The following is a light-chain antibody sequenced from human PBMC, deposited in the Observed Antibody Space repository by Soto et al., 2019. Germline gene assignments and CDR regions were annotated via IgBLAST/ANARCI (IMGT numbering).Light chain of an antibody. V-gene: IGKV3D-15*01. CDR1: QSVSSH. J-gene: IGKJ4*01. CDR2: GAS. Sequence: EIVLTQSPATLSLSPGERATLSCRASQSVSSHLAWLQQKPGQAPRLLMFGASTRATGMPARFSGSGSGTEFTLIISSLQSEDFAVYYCQQYSNWPLTFGGGTKVDIK. CDR3: QQYSNWPLT.